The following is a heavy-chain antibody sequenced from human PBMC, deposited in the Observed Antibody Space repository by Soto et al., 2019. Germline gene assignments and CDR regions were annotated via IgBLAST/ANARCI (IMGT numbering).Heavy chain of an antibody. CDR3: ATIAVAGMVTTYHYYGMNV. Sequence: SVKVSCKASGGTFSSYAISWVRQAPGQGLEWMGGIIPIFGTANYAQKFQGRVTITADKSTSTAYMELSSLRSEDTAVYYCATIAVAGMVTTYHYYGMNVWGQGTTVTVSS. D-gene: IGHD6-19*01. J-gene: IGHJ6*02. CDR1: GGTFSSYA. CDR2: IIPIFGTA. V-gene: IGHV1-69*06.